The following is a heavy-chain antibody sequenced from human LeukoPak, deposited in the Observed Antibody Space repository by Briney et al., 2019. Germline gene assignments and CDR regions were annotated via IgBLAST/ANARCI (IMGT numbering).Heavy chain of an antibody. CDR2: ISSSSSYI. Sequence: PGGSLRLSCAASGFTLSSYSMNWVRQAPGKGLEWVSSISSSSSYIYYADSVKGRFTISRDNAKNSLYLQMNSLRAEDTAVYYCARDDMSSSWYNWPGHYYYYYMDVWGKGTTVTVSS. D-gene: IGHD6-13*01. J-gene: IGHJ6*03. CDR3: ARDDMSSSWYNWPGHYYYYYMDV. CDR1: GFTLSSYS. V-gene: IGHV3-21*01.